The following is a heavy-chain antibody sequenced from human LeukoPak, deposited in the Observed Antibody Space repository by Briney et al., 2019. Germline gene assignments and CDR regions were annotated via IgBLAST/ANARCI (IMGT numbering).Heavy chain of an antibody. V-gene: IGHV4-39*07. D-gene: IGHD7-27*01. J-gene: IGHJ4*02. CDR2: IFYSGST. CDR1: GGSISTSNYY. Sequence: SETLSLTCTVSGGSISTSNYYWGWIRQPPGKGLEWIGNIFYSGSTYYSPSLKSRVTISADTSKNQFSLKLISVTAADTAVYYCASRKLGNDYWGQGTLVTVSS. CDR3: ASRKLGNDY.